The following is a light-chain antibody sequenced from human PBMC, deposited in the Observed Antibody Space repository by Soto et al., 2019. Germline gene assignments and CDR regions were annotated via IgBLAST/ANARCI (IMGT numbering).Light chain of an antibody. J-gene: IGKJ5*01. V-gene: IGKV3-20*01. Sequence: ETVWTQSPGTLSLSPGGRATLSCRASQSVSSGHLAWYQQKPGQAPRLLIYGVSSRATGIPDRFSGSGSGTDFTLTISRLEPEDFAVYYCQQYATSLITFGQGTRLETK. CDR1: QSVSSGH. CDR3: QQYATSLIT. CDR2: GVS.